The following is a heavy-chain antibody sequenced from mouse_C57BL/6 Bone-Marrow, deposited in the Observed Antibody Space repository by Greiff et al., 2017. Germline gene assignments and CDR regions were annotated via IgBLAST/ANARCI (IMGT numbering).Heavy chain of an antibody. D-gene: IGHD2-2*01. V-gene: IGHV1-63*01. CDR1: GYTFTNYW. CDR2: IYPGGGYT. J-gene: IGHJ4*01. Sequence: QVQLQQSGAELVRPGTSVKMSCKASGYTFTNYWIGWAKQRPGHGLEWIGDIYPGGGYTNYNEKFKGKATLTADKSSSTAYMQFSSLTSEDSAIXYCARYGYDRGYYAMDYWGQGTSVTVSS. CDR3: ARYGYDRGYYAMDY.